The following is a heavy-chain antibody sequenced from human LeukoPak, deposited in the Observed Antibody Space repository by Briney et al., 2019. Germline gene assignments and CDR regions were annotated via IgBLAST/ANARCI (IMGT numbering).Heavy chain of an antibody. Sequence: SDTLSLMCAVYFGSYSGYYWTWTSQPPGKGLEWIAEINHSGSTNYNPSLKSRVTISVDTSKQQFCLKLTSVTAADTAVYYCARGRYGGSEKFDYWVQGTLVTVSS. CDR3: ARGRYGGSEKFDY. CDR1: FGSYSGYY. D-gene: IGHD3-10*01. CDR2: INHSGST. V-gene: IGHV4-34*01. J-gene: IGHJ4*02.